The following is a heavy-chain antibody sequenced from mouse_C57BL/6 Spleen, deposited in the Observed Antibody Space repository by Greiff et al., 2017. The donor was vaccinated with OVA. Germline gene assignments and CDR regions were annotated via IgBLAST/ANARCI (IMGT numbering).Heavy chain of an antibody. CDR3: ARSQLGEGFAY. CDR2: IYPGSGST. V-gene: IGHV1-55*01. J-gene: IGHJ3*01. CDR1: GYTFTSYW. D-gene: IGHD4-1*02. Sequence: LVESGAELVKPGASVKMSCKASGYTFTSYWITWVKQRPGQGLEWIGDIYPGSGSTNYNEKFKSKATLTVDTSSSTAYMQLSSLTSEDSAVYYCARSQLGEGFAYWGQGTLVTVSA.